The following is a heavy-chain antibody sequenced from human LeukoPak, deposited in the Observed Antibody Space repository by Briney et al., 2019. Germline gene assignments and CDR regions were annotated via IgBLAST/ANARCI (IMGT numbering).Heavy chain of an antibody. Sequence: QSGGSLRLSCAASGFTFSSYAMHWVRQAPGKGLEWVAVISYDGSNKYYADSVKGRFTISRDNSKNTLYLQMNSLKTEDTAVYYCTRGGWLRYYFDYWGQGTLVTASS. CDR2: ISYDGSNK. V-gene: IGHV3-30*04. J-gene: IGHJ4*02. D-gene: IGHD5-24*01. CDR3: TRGGWLRYYFDY. CDR1: GFTFSSYA.